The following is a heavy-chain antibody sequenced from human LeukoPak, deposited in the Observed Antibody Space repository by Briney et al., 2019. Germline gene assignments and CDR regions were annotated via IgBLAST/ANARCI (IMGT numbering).Heavy chain of an antibody. V-gene: IGHV4-39*01. CDR3: ARQYDY. CDR2: IYYTGGT. J-gene: IGHJ4*02. CDR1: GGSISSGSYY. Sequence: PSETLSLTCTVSGGSISSGSYYWGWIRQPPGKGLEWIGSIYYTGGTYYNPSLKSRVTISVDTSKNQFSLKLTSVTAADTGVYFCARQYDYWGQGTLVTVSS.